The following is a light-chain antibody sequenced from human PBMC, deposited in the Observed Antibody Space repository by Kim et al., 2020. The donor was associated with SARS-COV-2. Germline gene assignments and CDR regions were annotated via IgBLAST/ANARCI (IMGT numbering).Light chain of an antibody. J-gene: IGKJ2*03. Sequence: EIVLTQSPGTLSLSPGERAILSCRASQSVRADYLAWYQQKPGQAPRLLIYGAVTRATGIPDRFSGSGSGTDFTLTISSLDPEDFAVYYCQHYGSSPPYSFGQGTKVDIK. V-gene: IGKV3-20*01. CDR1: QSVRADY. CDR2: GAV. CDR3: QHYGSSPPYS.